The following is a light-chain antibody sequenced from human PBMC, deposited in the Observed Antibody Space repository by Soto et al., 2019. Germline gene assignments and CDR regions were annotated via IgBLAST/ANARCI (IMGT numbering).Light chain of an antibody. J-gene: IGKJ1*01. V-gene: IGKV3-20*01. CDR3: LHYTSSPWT. CDR2: GAS. Sequence: EIVLTQSPGTLSLSPGEGATLSCRASQSVSSNYLGWYQQKPGQAPRLLIYGASTRATGIPDRFSGGGSGTDFTLTISRREPEDFAVYYCLHYTSSPWTFGQGTKVEIK. CDR1: QSVSSNY.